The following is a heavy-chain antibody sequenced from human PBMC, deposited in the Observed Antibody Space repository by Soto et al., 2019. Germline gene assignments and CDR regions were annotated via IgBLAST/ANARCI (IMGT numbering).Heavy chain of an antibody. Sequence: GGSLRLSCAESGFTFSSYGMHWVRQAPGKGLEWVAVIWYDGSNKYYADSVKGRFTISRDNSKNTLYLQMNSLRAEDTAVYYCARDKYYGSGSYSYYYYGMDVWGQGTTVTVSS. D-gene: IGHD3-10*01. V-gene: IGHV3-33*01. CDR1: GFTFSSYG. CDR2: IWYDGSNK. J-gene: IGHJ6*02. CDR3: ARDKYYGSGSYSYYYYGMDV.